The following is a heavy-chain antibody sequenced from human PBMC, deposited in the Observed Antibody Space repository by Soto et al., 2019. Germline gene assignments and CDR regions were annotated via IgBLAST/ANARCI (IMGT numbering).Heavy chain of an antibody. CDR3: ARDPYHVLMVNAPNLYGMDV. V-gene: IGHV1-18*01. J-gene: IGHJ6*01. Sequence: QVKLVQSGAEVKKPGASVKVSCKASGYTFTTYDISWVRQAPGQGLEWMGRISTYNGNTNYPQSLQGRLTMTTDTPTTTAYMELRSLRSDDTAVYYCARDPYHVLMVNAPNLYGMDVW. D-gene: IGHD2-8*01. CDR1: GYTFTTYD. CDR2: ISTYNGNT.